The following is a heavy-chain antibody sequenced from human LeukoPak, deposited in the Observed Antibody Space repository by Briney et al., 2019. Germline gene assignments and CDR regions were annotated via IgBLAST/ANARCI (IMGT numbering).Heavy chain of an antibody. Sequence: SETLSLTCTVSGGSISSSSYYWGWIRQPPGKGLEWIGSIYYSGSTYYNPSLKSRVTISVDTSKNQFSLKLSSVTAADTAVYYCARHKYYYGMDVWGQGTTVTVSS. CDR3: ARHKYYYGMDV. V-gene: IGHV4-39*01. J-gene: IGHJ6*02. CDR1: GGSISSSSYY. CDR2: IYYSGST.